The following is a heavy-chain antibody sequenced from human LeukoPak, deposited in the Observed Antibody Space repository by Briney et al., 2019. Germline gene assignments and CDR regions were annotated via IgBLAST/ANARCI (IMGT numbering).Heavy chain of an antibody. V-gene: IGHV1-58*02. CDR3: AAELWPRGYGDY. D-gene: IGHD5-18*01. Sequence: ASVKVSCKASGFTFTSSAMQWVRQARGQRLEWIGWIVVGSGNTNYAQKFQERVTITGDMSTSTAYMELSSLRSEDTAVYYCAAELWPRGYGDYWGQGTLVTVSS. CDR2: IVVGSGNT. CDR1: GFTFTSSA. J-gene: IGHJ4*02.